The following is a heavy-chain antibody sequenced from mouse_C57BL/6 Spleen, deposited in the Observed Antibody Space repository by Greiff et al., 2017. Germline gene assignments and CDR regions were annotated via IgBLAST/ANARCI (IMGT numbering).Heavy chain of an antibody. V-gene: IGHV1-22*01. D-gene: IGHD3-3*01. CDR3: ARGGDGEGYYFDY. CDR1: GYTFTDYN. Sequence: VQLQQSGPELVKPGASVKMSCKASGYTFTDYNMHWVKQSHGKSLEWIGYINPNNGGTSYNQKFKGKATLTVNKSSSTAYMELRSLTSEDSAVYYCARGGDGEGYYFDYWGQGTTLTVSS. J-gene: IGHJ2*01. CDR2: INPNNGGT.